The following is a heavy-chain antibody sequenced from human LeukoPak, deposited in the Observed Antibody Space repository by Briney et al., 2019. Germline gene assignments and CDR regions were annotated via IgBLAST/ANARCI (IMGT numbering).Heavy chain of an antibody. Sequence: SETLSLTCTVSGGSISSSSYYWGWIRQPPGKGLEWIGSIYYSGSTYYNPSLKSRVTISVDTSKNQFSLKLSSVTAADTAVYYCAHTVGSGSYDRYFDYWGQGTLVTVSS. D-gene: IGHD1-26*01. CDR2: IYYSGST. CDR3: AHTVGSGSYDRYFDY. V-gene: IGHV4-39*01. J-gene: IGHJ4*02. CDR1: GGSISSSSYY.